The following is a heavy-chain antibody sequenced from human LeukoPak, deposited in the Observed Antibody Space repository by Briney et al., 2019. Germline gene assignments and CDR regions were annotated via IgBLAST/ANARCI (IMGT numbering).Heavy chain of an antibody. D-gene: IGHD2-2*01. CDR2: INTSGNTI. Sequence: GGSLRLSCAASGFTFSSYEMNWVRQAPGKGLKWLSYINTSGNTIYYADSVKGRFTISRDNAKNSLYLQMNSLRAEDTAVYYCARAPMRGNYWGQGTLVTVSS. J-gene: IGHJ4*02. V-gene: IGHV3-48*03. CDR3: ARAPMRGNY. CDR1: GFTFSSYE.